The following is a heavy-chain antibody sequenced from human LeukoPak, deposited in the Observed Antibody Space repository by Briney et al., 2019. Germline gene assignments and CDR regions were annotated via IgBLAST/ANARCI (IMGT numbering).Heavy chain of an antibody. D-gene: IGHD4-23*01. Sequence: SETLSLTCTVSGGSISSYYWSWIRQPPGKGLEWIGYIYYSGSTNYNPSLKSRVTISVDTSKNQFSLKLSSVTAADTAVYYCARVFYGGNSGVPDYWGQGTLVTVSS. CDR2: IYYSGST. CDR1: GGSISSYY. J-gene: IGHJ4*02. CDR3: ARVFYGGNSGVPDY. V-gene: IGHV4-59*01.